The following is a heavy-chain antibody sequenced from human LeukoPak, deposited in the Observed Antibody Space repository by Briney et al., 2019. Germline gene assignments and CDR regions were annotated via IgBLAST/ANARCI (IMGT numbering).Heavy chain of an antibody. CDR1: GFTFSSYA. CDR3: AKKTSIVGAFDY. Sequence: PGGSLRRSCAASGFTFSSYAMSWVRQAPGKGLEWVSTIRSSGGSTHYADSVKGRFTISRDNSKNTLYLQMNSLRAEDTAVYYCAKKTSIVGAFDYWGQGTLVTVSS. D-gene: IGHD1-26*01. V-gene: IGHV3-23*01. CDR2: IRSSGGST. J-gene: IGHJ4*02.